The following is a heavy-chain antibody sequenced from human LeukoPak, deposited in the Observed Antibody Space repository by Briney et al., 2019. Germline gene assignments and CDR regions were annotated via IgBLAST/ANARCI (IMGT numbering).Heavy chain of an antibody. D-gene: IGHD3-3*01. CDR1: GGSISSYY. V-gene: IGHV4-59*01. Sequence: ETLSLTCTVSGGSISSYYWSWIRQPPGKGREWIGYIYYSGSTNYNPSLKSRVTISVDTSKNQFSLKLSSVTAADTAVYYCARESYDFWSGQNYYYYMDVWGKGTTVTVSS. CDR3: ARESYDFWSGQNYYYYMDV. CDR2: IYYSGST. J-gene: IGHJ6*03.